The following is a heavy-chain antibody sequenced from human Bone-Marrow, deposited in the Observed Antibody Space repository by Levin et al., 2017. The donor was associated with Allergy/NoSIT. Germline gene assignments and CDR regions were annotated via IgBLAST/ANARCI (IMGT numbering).Heavy chain of an antibody. V-gene: IGHV3-23*01. CDR3: AKIRVLSRLGDGSYAFDI. CDR1: GFTFSSYA. CDR2: ISGSGGST. Sequence: QSGGSLRLSCAASGFTFSSYAMSWVRQSPGKGLEWVSAISGSGGSTYYADSVKGRFTISRDNSKNTLYLQMNSLRAEDTAVYYCAKIRVLSRLGDGSYAFDIWGQGTMVTVSS. D-gene: IGHD3-16*01. J-gene: IGHJ3*02.